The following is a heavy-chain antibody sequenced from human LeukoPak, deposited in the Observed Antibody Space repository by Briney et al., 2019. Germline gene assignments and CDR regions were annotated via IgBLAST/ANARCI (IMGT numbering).Heavy chain of an antibody. V-gene: IGHV1-8*01. J-gene: IGHJ4*02. Sequence: ASVKVSCKASGYTFTSYDINWVGQATGQGLEWMGWMNPNSGNTGYAQEFQGRVTMTRNTSISTAYMELSSPRSEDTAVYYCARGSSSWYFDRSRLSDYWGQGTLVTVSS. D-gene: IGHD6-13*01. CDR1: GYTFTSYD. CDR3: ARGSSSWYFDRSRLSDY. CDR2: MNPNSGNT.